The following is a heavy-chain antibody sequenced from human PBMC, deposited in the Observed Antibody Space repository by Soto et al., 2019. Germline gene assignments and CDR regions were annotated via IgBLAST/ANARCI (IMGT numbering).Heavy chain of an antibody. D-gene: IGHD6-13*01. CDR2: IYYSGST. CDR3: ARAKKGIAAAENWFDP. J-gene: IGHJ5*02. CDR1: GGSISSGGYY. V-gene: IGHV4-31*03. Sequence: TCTVSGGSISSGGYYWSWIRQHPGKGLEWIGYIYYSGSTYYNPSLKSRVTISVDTSKNQFSLKLSSVTAADTAVYYCARAKKGIAAAENWFDPWGQGTLVTVSS.